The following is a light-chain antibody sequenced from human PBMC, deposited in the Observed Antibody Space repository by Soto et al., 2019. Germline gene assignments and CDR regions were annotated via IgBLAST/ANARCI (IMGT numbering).Light chain of an antibody. V-gene: IGKV3-11*01. J-gene: IGKJ4*01. CDR1: QSVGSY. CDR2: DAS. Sequence: EIVLTQSPATLSLSPGVRATLSCRASQSVGSYLAWYQQKPGQAPRILIYDASNRATGIPARFSGSGSGTGFSLTISSLEPEDFAVYYCQQRSNWPLLTFGGGTKVDTK. CDR3: QQRSNWPLLT.